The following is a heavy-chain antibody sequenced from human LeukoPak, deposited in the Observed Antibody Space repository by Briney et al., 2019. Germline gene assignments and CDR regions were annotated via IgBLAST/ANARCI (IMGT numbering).Heavy chain of an antibody. V-gene: IGHV3-48*03. CDR2: ISSSGGNI. Sequence: PGGSLRLSCAASGFTFSSYDMKWVRQAPGKGLEWVSHISSSGGNICYADSVKGRFSISRDNSKNSLSLEMNSLRTEDTAMYYCARESGKFDYWGQGTLVAVSS. CDR3: ARESGKFDY. CDR1: GFTFSSYD. J-gene: IGHJ4*02.